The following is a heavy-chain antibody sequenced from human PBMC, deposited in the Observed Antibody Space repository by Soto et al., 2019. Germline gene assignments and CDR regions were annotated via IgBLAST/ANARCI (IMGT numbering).Heavy chain of an antibody. CDR1: GFTFSSYA. D-gene: IGHD6-13*01. V-gene: IGHV3-23*01. Sequence: EVQLLESGGGLVQPGGSLRLSCAASGFTFSSYAMSWVRQAQGKGLEWVSAISGSGGSTYYADSVKRRFTISRDNSKNTLYLQMNSLRAEDTAVYYCAKAPGSSWYRGNYWGQGTLVTVSS. CDR3: AKAPGSSWYRGNY. CDR2: ISGSGGST. J-gene: IGHJ4*02.